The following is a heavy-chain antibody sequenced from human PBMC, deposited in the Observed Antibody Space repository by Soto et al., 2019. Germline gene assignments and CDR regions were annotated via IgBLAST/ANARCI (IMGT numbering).Heavy chain of an antibody. J-gene: IGHJ4*02. V-gene: IGHV4-59*01. D-gene: IGHD2-15*01. CDR2: ISYSGNT. Sequence: ESLSLTCTVSVGSIISGYWSWIRQPPGKGLEWIGYISYSGNTNYNPSLKSRVTMSVDTPKNQFSLRLSSVATADTAVYYCAGLRGYAGSPIDYWGQGTLVTVSS. CDR3: AGLRGYAGSPIDY. CDR1: VGSIISGY.